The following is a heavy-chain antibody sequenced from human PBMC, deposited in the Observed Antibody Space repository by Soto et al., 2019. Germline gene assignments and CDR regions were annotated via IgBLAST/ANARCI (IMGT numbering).Heavy chain of an antibody. D-gene: IGHD4-17*01. J-gene: IGHJ6*02. Sequence: QVQLVQSGAEVKKPGASVKVSCKASGYTFTSYAMHWVRQAPGQRLEWMGWINAGNGNTKYSQKLQGRVTLTRDTSASTAYMELSSLRSEDTAVYYCASNPYGDYYYGMDVWVQGTTVTVSS. CDR1: GYTFTSYA. V-gene: IGHV1-3*01. CDR2: INAGNGNT. CDR3: ASNPYGDYYYGMDV.